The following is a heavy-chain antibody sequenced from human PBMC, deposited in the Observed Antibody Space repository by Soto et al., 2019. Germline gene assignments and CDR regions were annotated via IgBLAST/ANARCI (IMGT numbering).Heavy chain of an antibody. J-gene: IGHJ6*02. CDR3: ARDLDYVWETKYYYGMDV. V-gene: IGHV1-69*13. CDR1: GGTFSSYA. CDR2: IIPIFGTA. Sequence: SVKVSCKASGGTFSSYAISWVRQAPGQGLEWMGGIIPIFGTANYAQKFQGRVTITADESTSTAYMELSSLRSEDTAVYYCARDLDYVWETKYYYGMDVWGQGTTVTVSS. D-gene: IGHD3-16*01.